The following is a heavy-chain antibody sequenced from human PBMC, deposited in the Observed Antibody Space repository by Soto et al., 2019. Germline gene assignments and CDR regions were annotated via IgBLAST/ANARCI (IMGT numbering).Heavy chain of an antibody. J-gene: IGHJ4*02. CDR2: IHISGST. CDR3: ARVVYYGGTMSSDY. Sequence: SSETLSLTCAVYCGSFRGFYWRWIPPPRGRVLEWVGEIHISGSTNYDPSLKGRVTISVDTSKNQFYLELSSVTAADTAVYYCARVVYYGGTMSSDYWGQGTLVTVSS. CDR1: CGSFRGFY. D-gene: IGHD4-17*01. V-gene: IGHV4-34*01.